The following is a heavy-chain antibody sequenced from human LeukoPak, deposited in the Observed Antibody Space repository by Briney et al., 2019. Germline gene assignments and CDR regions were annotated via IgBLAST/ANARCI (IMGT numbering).Heavy chain of an antibody. D-gene: IGHD5-12*01. J-gene: IGHJ3*02. CDR2: INWNGGST. CDR3: ARDSVATTAFDI. Sequence: GGSLRLSCAASGFTFDDYGMGWVRQAPGKGLEWVSGINWNGGSTDYADSVKGRFTISRDNAKNSLCLQMISLRAEDTALYYCARDSVATTAFDIWGQGTMVTVSS. V-gene: IGHV3-20*04. CDR1: GFTFDDYG.